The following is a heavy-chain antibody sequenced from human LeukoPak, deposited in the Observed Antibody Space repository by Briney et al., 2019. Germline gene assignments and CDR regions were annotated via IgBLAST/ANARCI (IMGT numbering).Heavy chain of an antibody. Sequence: GGSLRLSCVASGFTFSSYAMTWVRQAPGKGLEWVSTFGESGSSTYYADFVKGRFTIYRDNSKSSVYLQMNSLRVEDTAIYYCAKGRWGDVWGKGTTVTVSS. CDR1: GFTFSSYA. D-gene: IGHD7-27*01. J-gene: IGHJ6*04. CDR3: AKGRWGDV. V-gene: IGHV3-23*01. CDR2: FGESGSST.